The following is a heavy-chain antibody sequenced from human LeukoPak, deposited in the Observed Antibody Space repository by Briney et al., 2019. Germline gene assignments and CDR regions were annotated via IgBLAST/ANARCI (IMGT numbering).Heavy chain of an antibody. V-gene: IGHV3-30*03. Sequence: GGSLRLSCAASGFTFSSYGMHWVRQAPGKGLEWVAVISYDGSNKYYADSVKGRFTISRDNSKNTLYLQMNSLRAEDTAVYHCARDRHYGDYSFYFDYWGQGTPVTVSS. J-gene: IGHJ4*02. CDR2: ISYDGSNK. D-gene: IGHD4-17*01. CDR1: GFTFSSYG. CDR3: ARDRHYGDYSFYFDY.